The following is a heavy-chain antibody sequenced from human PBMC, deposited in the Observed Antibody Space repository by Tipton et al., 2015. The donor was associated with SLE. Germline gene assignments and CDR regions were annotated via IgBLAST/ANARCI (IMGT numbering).Heavy chain of an antibody. D-gene: IGHD3-3*01. J-gene: IGHJ6*04. Sequence: TLSLTCTVSGGSISSGKYSWSWIRQSAGKGLEWIGRIYPSGYTNNNPSLESRVTISVDTSKNQFSLKLTSVTAADTAVYYCARLQYIFGGMDVWGEGTTVTVSS. CDR2: IYPSGYT. CDR1: GGSISSGKYS. CDR3: ARLQYIFGGMDV. V-gene: IGHV4-61*02.